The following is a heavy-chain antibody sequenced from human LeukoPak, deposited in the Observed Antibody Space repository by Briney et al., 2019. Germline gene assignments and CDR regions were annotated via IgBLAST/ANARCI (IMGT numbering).Heavy chain of an antibody. V-gene: IGHV1-3*01. J-gene: IGHJ4*02. CDR3: ARSGAMVRGTSFDY. CDR1: GYTFTSYA. CDR2: INARNCNT. D-gene: IGHD3-10*01. Sequence: GASVKVSCKASGYTFTSYAMHWVRQAPGQRLKWIGCINARNCNTKYSQKFQVTVTITRDTSASTAYMELSSLRSEDTAVYYCARSGAMVRGTSFDYWGQGTLVTVSS.